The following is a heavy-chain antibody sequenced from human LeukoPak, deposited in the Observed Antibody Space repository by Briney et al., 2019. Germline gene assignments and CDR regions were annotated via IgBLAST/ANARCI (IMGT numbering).Heavy chain of an antibody. J-gene: IGHJ2*01. CDR3: ARWDGYGDL. Sequence: GGSLRLSCEASGLSFSTYGMTWVRQAPGKGLEWVSGFGDTGMPHYRDSVKGRFSISRDNSKNTFYLQMNSLRAEDTAIYYCARWDGYGDLWGRGTLVTVSS. CDR2: FGDTGMP. V-gene: IGHV3-23*01. CDR1: GLSFSTYG. D-gene: IGHD5-12*01.